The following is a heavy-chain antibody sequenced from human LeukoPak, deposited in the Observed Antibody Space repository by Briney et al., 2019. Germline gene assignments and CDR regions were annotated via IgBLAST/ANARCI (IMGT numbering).Heavy chain of an antibody. Sequence: GGSLRLSCAASGFTFNSYAMSWVRQAPGKGLEWVSAIPGIGGNTYYADSVKGRFTISRDNSKDTLYLQMDSLSAEDTAVYYCAKGGRFTSGWRGAFDSWGQGTLVTVS. D-gene: IGHD6-19*01. V-gene: IGHV3-23*01. CDR2: IPGIGGNT. CDR3: AKGGRFTSGWRGAFDS. CDR1: GFTFNSYA. J-gene: IGHJ4*02.